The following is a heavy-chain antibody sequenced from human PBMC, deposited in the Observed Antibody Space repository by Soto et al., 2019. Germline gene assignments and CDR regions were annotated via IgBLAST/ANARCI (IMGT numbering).Heavy chain of an antibody. CDR3: ARVVGYCSGGSCFFTDY. CDR2: INSDGSST. Sequence: EVQLVESGGGLVQPGGSLRLSCAASGFTFSTYWMHWVRQAPGKGLVWVSRINSDGSSTNYADSVKGRFTISRDNAKNTLYLQMNSLRAEDTAVYYCARVVGYCSGGSCFFTDYWGQGTLVTVSS. D-gene: IGHD2-15*01. J-gene: IGHJ4*02. V-gene: IGHV3-74*01. CDR1: GFTFSTYW.